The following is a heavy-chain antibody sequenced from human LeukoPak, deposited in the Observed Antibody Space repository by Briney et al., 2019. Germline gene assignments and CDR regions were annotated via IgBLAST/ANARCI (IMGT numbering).Heavy chain of an antibody. J-gene: IGHJ4*02. D-gene: IGHD5-12*01. CDR1: GFTFSSYE. Sequence: GGSLRLSCAASGFTFSSYEMNWVRQAPGKGLDWVSYISTSGSTIYYADSVKGRFTISRDNSKNTLYLQMNSLRAEDTAVYYCARGPSGYHNTGGQGTLVTVSS. CDR3: ARGPSGYHNT. CDR2: ISTSGSTI. V-gene: IGHV3-48*03.